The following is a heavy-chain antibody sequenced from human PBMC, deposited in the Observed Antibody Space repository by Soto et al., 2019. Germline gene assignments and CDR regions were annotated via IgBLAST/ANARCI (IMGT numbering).Heavy chain of an antibody. CDR2: IYSSGIT. V-gene: IGHV4-30-4*02. CDR1: GPSITGSDYC. D-gene: IGHD3-22*01. CDR3: AREWDNSGYFIDY. J-gene: IGHJ4*02. Sequence: PSDTLSLTCTIPGPSITGSDYCWTWIREAPGKGLEWIGYIYSSGITDYNPSLRSRVSISIDPSRTQFSLQLTSVTAADTAIYYCAREWDNSGYFIDYWGQGARVTVS.